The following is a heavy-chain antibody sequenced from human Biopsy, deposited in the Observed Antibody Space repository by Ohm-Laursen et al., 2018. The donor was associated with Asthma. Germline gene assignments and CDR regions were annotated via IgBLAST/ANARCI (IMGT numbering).Heavy chain of an antibody. J-gene: IGHJ4*02. D-gene: IGHD5/OR15-5a*01. V-gene: IGHV3-23*01. CDR3: AKDWKSLYVQRFFEY. CDR2: ISGNAQRT. Sequence: GSLRLSCTASGFTFSSYALSWVRQAPGKGLEWVSGISGNAQRTYYEDSVKGRFTISRDNSKNTIYLQLNSLRAEDTAVYYCAKDWKSLYVQRFFEYWGQGTLVTVSS. CDR1: GFTFSSYA.